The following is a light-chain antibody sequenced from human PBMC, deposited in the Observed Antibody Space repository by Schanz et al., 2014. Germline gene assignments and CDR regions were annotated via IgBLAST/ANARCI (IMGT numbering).Light chain of an antibody. Sequence: QSVLTQPPSASGTPGQRVTISCSGRSSNIGSNTVNWYQHLPGTAPKLLLYSNDQRPSGVPDRFSGSKSGTSASLAISGLQSEDEADYYCATWDDSLNGGVFGGGTKLTVL. CDR2: SND. CDR3: ATWDDSLNGGV. CDR1: SSNIGSNT. V-gene: IGLV1-44*01. J-gene: IGLJ3*02.